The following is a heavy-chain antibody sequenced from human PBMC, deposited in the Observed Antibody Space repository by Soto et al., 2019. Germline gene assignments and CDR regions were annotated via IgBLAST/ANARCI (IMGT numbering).Heavy chain of an antibody. CDR2: ISAYNGNT. CDR1: GYTFTSYG. J-gene: IGHJ5*02. V-gene: IGHV1-18*01. D-gene: IGHD2-2*01. Sequence: QVQLVQSGAEVKKPGASVKVSCKASGYTFTSYGISWVRQAPGQGLEWMGWISAYNGNTNYAQKLQGRVTMTTDTSTSTAYMELRSLRSDDTAVYYCAYSSDDDPYCSSTSCYRGNWFDPWGQGTLVTVSS. CDR3: AYSSDDDPYCSSTSCYRGNWFDP.